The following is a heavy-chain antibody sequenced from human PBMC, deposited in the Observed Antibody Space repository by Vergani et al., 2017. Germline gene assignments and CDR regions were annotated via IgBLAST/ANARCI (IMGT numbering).Heavy chain of an antibody. CDR1: GYTFTSYG. CDR2: ISAYNGNT. J-gene: IGHJ5*02. V-gene: IGHV1-18*01. Sequence: QVQLVQSGAEVKKPGASVKVSCKASGYTFTSYGISWVRQAPGQGLEWMGWISAYNGNTNDAQKLQGRVTMTTDTSTSTAYMELRRLRSEDTAVYYCARAGRWVSYDYGSGSYSNCFDPWGQGTLVTVSS. CDR3: ARAGRWVSYDYGSGSYSNCFDP. D-gene: IGHD3-10*01.